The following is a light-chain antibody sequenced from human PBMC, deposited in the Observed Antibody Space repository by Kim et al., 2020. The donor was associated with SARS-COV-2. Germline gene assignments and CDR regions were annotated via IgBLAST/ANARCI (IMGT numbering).Light chain of an antibody. CDR3: SSFTSSSASV. CDR1: SSDVGAYNY. J-gene: IGLJ3*02. Sequence: GHSITFYCTGTSSDVGAYNYVTWYQQHPGKAPKVMIYDVSKRPSGISDRFSGSKSGNTASLTISGLQAEDEADYYCSSFTSSSASVFGGGTQVTVL. CDR2: DVS. V-gene: IGLV2-14*04.